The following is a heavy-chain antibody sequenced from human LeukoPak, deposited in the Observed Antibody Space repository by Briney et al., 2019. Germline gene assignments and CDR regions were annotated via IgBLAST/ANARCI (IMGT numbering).Heavy chain of an antibody. CDR2: ISSSGSTI. V-gene: IGHV3-48*03. J-gene: IGHJ4*02. D-gene: IGHD3-10*01. CDR1: GFTFSSYE. Sequence: PGGSLRFSCAASGFTFSSYEMNWVRQAPGKGLEWVSYISSSGSTIYYADSVKGRFTISRDNAKNSLYLQMNSLRAEDTAVYYCARVGNYYGSGSSDYWGQGTLVTVSS. CDR3: ARVGNYYGSGSSDY.